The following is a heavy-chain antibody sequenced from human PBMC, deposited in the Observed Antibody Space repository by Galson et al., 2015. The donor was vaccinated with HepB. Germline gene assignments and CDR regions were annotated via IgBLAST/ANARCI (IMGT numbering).Heavy chain of an antibody. J-gene: IGHJ3*02. CDR3: ASAVHYYDSSGYYPGDDAFDI. CDR2: IYYSGST. D-gene: IGHD3-22*01. V-gene: IGHV4-39*01. CDR1: GGSISSSSYY. Sequence: ETLSLTCTVSGGSISSSSYYWGWIRQPPGKGLEWIGSIYYSGSTYYNPSLKSRVTISVDTSKNQFSLKLSSVTAADTAVYYCASAVHYYDSSGYYPGDDAFDIWGRGTLVTVSS.